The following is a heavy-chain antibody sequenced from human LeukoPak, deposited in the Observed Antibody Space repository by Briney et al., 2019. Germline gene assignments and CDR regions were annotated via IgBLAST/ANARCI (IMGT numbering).Heavy chain of an antibody. CDR3: ARVRLGATIHLVDDAFDI. CDR1: GFTFSSYW. J-gene: IGHJ3*02. Sequence: GGSLRLSCAASGFTFSSYWMSWVRQAPGKGLEWVANIKQDGSEKYYVDSVKGRFTISRDNAKNTLYLQMNSLRAEDTAVYYCARVRLGATIHLVDDAFDIWGQGTMVTVSS. CDR2: IKQDGSEK. V-gene: IGHV3-7*01. D-gene: IGHD1-26*01.